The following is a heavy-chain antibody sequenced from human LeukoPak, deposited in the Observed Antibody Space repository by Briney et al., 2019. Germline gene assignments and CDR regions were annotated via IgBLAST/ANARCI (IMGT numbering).Heavy chain of an antibody. CDR2: IRSNFKGGAP. CDR1: GFXPCVYA. Sequence: PRRSLRLSRSASGFXPCVYAMAWVRQAPGPGLEGVSFIRSNFKGGAPDYAASVKGRFTMSRDDSKSIAYLQMNSLKLEDTGVYYCTRDPPPFPWGQGTLVTVSS. V-gene: IGHV3-49*04. J-gene: IGHJ1*01. CDR3: TRDPPPFP.